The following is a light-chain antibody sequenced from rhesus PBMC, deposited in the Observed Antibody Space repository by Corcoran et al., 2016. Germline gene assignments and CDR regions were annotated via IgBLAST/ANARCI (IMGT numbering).Light chain of an antibody. Sequence: QVILTQSPATLSLSPGERATLSCRASQSVSSYLAWYQQKPGQSPRLLIYGASNRATGIPDRFSGSGSGTDFTLTISSLEPEEVGIDHCYQLSSGDSFGQGTKVEIK. CDR1: QSVSSY. CDR2: GAS. V-gene: IGKV3-10*01. CDR3: YQLSSGDS. J-gene: IGKJ2*01.